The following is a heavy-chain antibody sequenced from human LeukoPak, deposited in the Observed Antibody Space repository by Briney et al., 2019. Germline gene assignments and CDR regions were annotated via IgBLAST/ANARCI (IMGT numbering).Heavy chain of an antibody. J-gene: IGHJ4*02. CDR3: ARAHSYSGFAEADF. Sequence: PSETLSLICAVYGGSFRSYYWTWIRQPPGKGLEGIACIYYSGSTNYNPSLKSRATILLDTSQNQFSLKLSSVTAADTAVYYCARAHSYSGFAEADFWGQGTLVTVSS. V-gene: IGHV4-59*01. D-gene: IGHD5-12*01. CDR1: GGSFRSYY. CDR2: IYYSGST.